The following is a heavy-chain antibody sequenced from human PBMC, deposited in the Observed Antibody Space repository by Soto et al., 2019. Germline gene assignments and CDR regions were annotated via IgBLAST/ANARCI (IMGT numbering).Heavy chain of an antibody. CDR1: VGTVSSYA. CDR2: IIPIFGTA. V-gene: IGHV1-69*06. Sequence: GASVNVSCKASVGTVSSYAISWVRQAPGQGLEWMGGIIPIFGTANYAQKFQGRVTITADKSTSTAYMELSSLRSADTAVYYCAGNPCGGACYSGFYGMDIWGHGTTVTVSS. D-gene: IGHD2-21*02. J-gene: IGHJ6*02. CDR3: AGNPCGGACYSGFYGMDI.